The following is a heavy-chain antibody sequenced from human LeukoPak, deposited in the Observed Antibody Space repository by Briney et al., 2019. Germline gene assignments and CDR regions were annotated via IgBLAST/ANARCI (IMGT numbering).Heavy chain of an antibody. V-gene: IGHV3-23*01. Sequence: GGSLRLSCAASGFTFSSSAMRWVRQAPGKGLERVSSISSSGGSTYYADSVKGRFAVSRDNSKNTLYLQMNSLRAEDTALYFCARKDVLTGYYDNGGQGTLVTVSS. CDR2: ISSSGGST. CDR3: ARKDVLTGYYDN. D-gene: IGHD3-9*01. J-gene: IGHJ4*02. CDR1: GFTFSSSA.